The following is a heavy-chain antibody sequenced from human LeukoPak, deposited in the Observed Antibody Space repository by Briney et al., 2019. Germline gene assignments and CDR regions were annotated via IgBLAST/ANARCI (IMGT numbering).Heavy chain of an antibody. V-gene: IGHV4-59*02. J-gene: IGHJ6*03. CDR3: AKLTSSSHYYYYYMDA. CDR1: ACAVGRHP. Sequence: SETLFLTWTPSACAVGRHPRRWNRRLGGKGMARIGSIYYSGSTNYNPSLKSRVTISVDTSKNQFSLKLSSVTAADTAVYYCAKLTSSSHYYYYYMDAWGKGTTF. CDR2: IYYSGST. D-gene: IGHD6-6*01.